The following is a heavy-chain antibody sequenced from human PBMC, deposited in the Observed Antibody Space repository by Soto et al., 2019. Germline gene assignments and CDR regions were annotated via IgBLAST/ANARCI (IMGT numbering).Heavy chain of an antibody. CDR3: ARGGNRYSNVASGVGGFDY. CDR1: GASISSSY. J-gene: IGHJ4*02. Sequence: ETLSLTCTVSGASISSSYWSWIRQSPERGLEWIAYVYHTGATNYNPSLKSRVTISLDTSTSLTTADTAVYFCARGGNRYSNVASGVGGFDYWGQGSLVTVSS. D-gene: IGHD5-12*01. V-gene: IGHV4-59*01. CDR2: VYHTGAT.